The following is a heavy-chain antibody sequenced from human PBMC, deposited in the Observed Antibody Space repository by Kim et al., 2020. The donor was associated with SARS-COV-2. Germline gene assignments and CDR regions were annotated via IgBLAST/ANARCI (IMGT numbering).Heavy chain of an antibody. Sequence: GGSLRLSCAASGFTFSDYYMSWIRQAPGKGLEWVSYISSSGSTIYYADSVKGRFTISRDNAKNSLYLQMNSLRAEDTAVYYCARRKPTLYYYYYGMDVWGQGTTVTVSS. CDR1: GFTFSDYY. J-gene: IGHJ6*02. CDR3: ARRKPTLYYYYYGMDV. CDR2: ISSSGSTI. V-gene: IGHV3-11*01.